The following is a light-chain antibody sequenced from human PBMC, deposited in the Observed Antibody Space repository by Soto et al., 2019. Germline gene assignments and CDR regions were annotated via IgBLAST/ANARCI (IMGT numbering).Light chain of an antibody. J-gene: IGLJ1*01. Sequence: QSALTQPRSVSGSPGQSVTISCTGTSSDVGGYNYVSWYQQHPGKAPKFMIYDVSKRPSGVPDRFSGSKSGNTASLTISGLQAEDEADYYCCSYAGSYPYVFGNGTKLTVL. CDR1: SSDVGGYNY. CDR2: DVS. V-gene: IGLV2-11*01. CDR3: CSYAGSYPYV.